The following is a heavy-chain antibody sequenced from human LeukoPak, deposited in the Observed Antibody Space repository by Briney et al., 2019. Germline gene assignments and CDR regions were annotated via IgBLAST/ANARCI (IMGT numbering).Heavy chain of an antibody. CDR2: IYTSGST. V-gene: IGHV4-61*02. CDR3: ARGDFWSGDAFDI. CDR1: GGSISSGSYY. Sequence: PSQTLSLTCTVSGGSISSGSYYWSWIRQPAGKGLEWIGRIYTSGSTNYNPSLKSRVTISVDTSKNQFSLKLSSVTAADTAVYYCARGDFWSGDAFDIWGQGTMVTVSS. J-gene: IGHJ3*02. D-gene: IGHD3-3*01.